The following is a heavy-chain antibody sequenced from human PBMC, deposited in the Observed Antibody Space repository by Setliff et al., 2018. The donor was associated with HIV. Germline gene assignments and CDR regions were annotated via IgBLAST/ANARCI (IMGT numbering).Heavy chain of an antibody. J-gene: IGHJ6*03. CDR1: GYTFTGYY. D-gene: IGHD1-26*01. CDR2: INPSGGST. CDR3: ARGGQYSGNYLPRDYYMDV. V-gene: IGHV1-46*01. Sequence: GASVKVSCKASGYTFTGYYIHWVRQAPGQGLEWLGMINPSGGSTTYAQKFQGRVTMTSDTSTSTVYMDLSSLGSEDTAVYYCARGGQYSGNYLPRDYYMDVWGKGTTVTVSS.